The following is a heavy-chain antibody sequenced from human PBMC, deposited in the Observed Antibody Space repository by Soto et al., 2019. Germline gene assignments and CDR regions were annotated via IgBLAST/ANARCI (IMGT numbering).Heavy chain of an antibody. Sequence: PSETLSLTCTVSGGSISSSSYYWGWIRQPPGKGLEWIGSIYYSGSTYYNPPLKSRVTISVDTSKNQFSLKLSSVTAADTAVYYCARQNYDFWSGYYESYYGMDVWGQGTTVTVSS. CDR2: IYYSGST. CDR1: GGSISSSSYY. CDR3: ARQNYDFWSGYYESYYGMDV. V-gene: IGHV4-39*01. D-gene: IGHD3-3*01. J-gene: IGHJ6*02.